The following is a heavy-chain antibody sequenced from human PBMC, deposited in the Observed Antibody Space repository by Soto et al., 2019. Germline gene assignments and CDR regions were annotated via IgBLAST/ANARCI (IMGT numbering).Heavy chain of an antibody. CDR3: AKDHRH. Sequence: EVQLLESGGGLVQPGGSLRLSCAASGFTFSSYAMSWVRQAPGKGLEWVSAISGSGGTTYYADSVKGRFTISRDNSKHTVYLQVNSLRGEGTAVYDWAKDHRHWGQGTLVTVSS. J-gene: IGHJ4*02. CDR2: ISGSGGTT. CDR1: GFTFSSYA. V-gene: IGHV3-23*01.